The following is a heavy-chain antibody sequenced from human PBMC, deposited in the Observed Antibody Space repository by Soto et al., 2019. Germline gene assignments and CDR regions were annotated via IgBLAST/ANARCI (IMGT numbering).Heavy chain of an antibody. CDR1: GYTFTSYD. CDR3: ARLRGYSYGYPAFDI. J-gene: IGHJ3*02. D-gene: IGHD5-18*01. CDR2: MNPNSGNT. Sequence: ASVKVSCKAFGYTFTSYDINWVRQATGQGLEWMGWMNPNSGNTGYAQKFQGRVTMTRNTSISTAYMELSSLGSEDTAVYYCARLRGYSYGYPAFDIWGQGTMVTVSS. V-gene: IGHV1-8*01.